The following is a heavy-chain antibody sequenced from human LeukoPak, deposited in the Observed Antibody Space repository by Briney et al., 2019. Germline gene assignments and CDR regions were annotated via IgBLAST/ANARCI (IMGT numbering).Heavy chain of an antibody. Sequence: SETLSLTCTVSGGSVSSGSYYWSWIRQPPGKGLEWIGYIYYSGSTNYNPSLKSRVTISVDTSKNQFSLKLSSVTAADTAVYYCARVGYTSGWSSFDYWGQGTLVAVSS. V-gene: IGHV4-61*01. CDR1: GGSVSSGSYY. CDR3: ARVGYTSGWSSFDY. D-gene: IGHD6-19*01. CDR2: IYYSGST. J-gene: IGHJ4*02.